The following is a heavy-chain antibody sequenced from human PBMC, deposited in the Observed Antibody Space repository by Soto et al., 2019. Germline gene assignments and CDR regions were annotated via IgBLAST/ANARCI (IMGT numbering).Heavy chain of an antibody. Sequence: PSETLALTCTVSGGSISSSSYYGGWIRQPPGKGLEWIGSIYYSGSTYYNPSLKSRVTISVDTSKNQFSLKLSSVTAADTAVYYCARQGYDFWSGYYNISDYWGQGTLVTVSS. CDR1: GGSISSSSYY. CDR3: ARQGYDFWSGYYNISDY. D-gene: IGHD3-3*01. CDR2: IYYSGST. V-gene: IGHV4-39*01. J-gene: IGHJ4*02.